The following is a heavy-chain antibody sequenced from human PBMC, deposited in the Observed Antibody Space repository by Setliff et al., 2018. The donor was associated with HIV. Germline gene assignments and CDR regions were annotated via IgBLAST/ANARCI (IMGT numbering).Heavy chain of an antibody. CDR2: ISGSGGST. CDR3: AKGLSGPFDY. CDR1: GFTFSSYA. D-gene: IGHD3-16*02. Sequence: PGGSLRLSCVASGFTFSSYAMSWVRQAPGKGLEWVSGISGSGGSTYCADSVKGRFTISRDNSKNTLYLQMNSLRAQDTAVYYCAKGLSGPFDYWGQGTLVTVSS. V-gene: IGHV3-23*01. J-gene: IGHJ4*02.